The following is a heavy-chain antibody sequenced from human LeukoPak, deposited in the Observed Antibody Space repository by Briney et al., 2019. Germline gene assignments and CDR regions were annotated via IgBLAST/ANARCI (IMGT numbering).Heavy chain of an antibody. V-gene: IGHV4-61*02. D-gene: IGHD5-12*01. CDR2: ISASGVT. Sequence: SETLSLTCTVSGGSINSGSHWWTWIRQPAGKGLEWIGRISASGVTNYNPSLKSRVTISVDTSKNQFSLKLSSVTAADTAVFYCARGLYSGYSRNVFDIWGQGTMVTVSS. CDR3: ARGLYSGYSRNVFDI. J-gene: IGHJ3*02. CDR1: GGSINSGSHW.